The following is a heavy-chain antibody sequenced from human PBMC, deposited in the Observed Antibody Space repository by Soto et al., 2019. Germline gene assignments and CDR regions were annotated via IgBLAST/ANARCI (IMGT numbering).Heavy chain of an antibody. CDR2: VSIGGST. J-gene: IGHJ4*02. Sequence: DVQLLESGGGLVQPEGSLRLSCAASGFTFSSYAMGWVRQGPGKGLEWVAVVSIGGSTHYADSVRGRLTISRANSKNTLSLQMNSLTAEDTAVYFCAKRRGAGGHFDYWGQGALVTVSS. CDR3: AKRRGAGGHFDY. V-gene: IGHV3-23*01. CDR1: GFTFSSYA. D-gene: IGHD2-15*01.